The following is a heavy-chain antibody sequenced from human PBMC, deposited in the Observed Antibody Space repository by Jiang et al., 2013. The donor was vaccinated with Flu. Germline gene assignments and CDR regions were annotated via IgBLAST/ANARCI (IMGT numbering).Heavy chain of an antibody. J-gene: IGHJ4*02. V-gene: IGHV4-59*08. CDR3: ARQGSGWLNYFDY. Sequence: GSGLVKPSETLSLTCTVSGGSISSYYWSWIRQPPGKGLGWIGYIYYSGSTNYNPSLKSRVTISVDTSKNQFSLKLSSVTAADTAVYYCARQGSGWLNYFDYWGQGNPGHRLL. CDR2: IYYSGST. D-gene: IGHD6-19*01. CDR1: GGSISSYY.